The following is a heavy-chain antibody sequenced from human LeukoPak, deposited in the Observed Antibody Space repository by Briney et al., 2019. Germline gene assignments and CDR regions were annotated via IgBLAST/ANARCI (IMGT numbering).Heavy chain of an antibody. CDR1: GFTFSSHA. V-gene: IGHV3-23*01. J-gene: IGHJ6*02. CDR2: ITGSGGST. Sequence: PGGSLRLSCAASGFTFSSHAMGWVRQAPGKGLEWVSSITGSGGSTYYGDSVKGRFTIARDNSKNTLYLQMNSLRAEDTAVYYCAKGRRLQYYYGMDVWGPGTTVTVSS. CDR3: AKGRRLQYYYGMDV.